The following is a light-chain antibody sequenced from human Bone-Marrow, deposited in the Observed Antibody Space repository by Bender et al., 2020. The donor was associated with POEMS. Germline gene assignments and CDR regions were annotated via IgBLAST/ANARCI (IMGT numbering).Light chain of an antibody. V-gene: IGLV1-40*01. CDR3: QSYDRSLSGCYV. J-gene: IGLJ1*01. CDR2: NNN. CDR1: GSNIGAGFN. Sequence: QSVLTQPPSVSGAPGQRVTISCTGSGSNIGAGFNVNWYQQLPGKAPTLLIFNNNNRPSGVPDRFSGSKSGTSASLAISGLQAEDEADYYCQSYDRSLSGCYVFGTGTKLTVL.